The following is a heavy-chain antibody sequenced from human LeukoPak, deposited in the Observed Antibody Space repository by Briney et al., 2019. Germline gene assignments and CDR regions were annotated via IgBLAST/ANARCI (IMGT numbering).Heavy chain of an antibody. CDR1: AFTFSSYR. V-gene: IGHV3-48*02. CDR2: ITSSRSTV. J-gene: IGHJ4*02. Sequence: GGSLRLSCAAYAFTFSSYRMNWVSLAPGKGLEWVSYITSSRSTVYYADSVTGRFTISRDNAKNSLYLQMNSLRDEDTAVYYCARHHDYAFDYWGQGTLVTVSS. CDR3: ARHHDYAFDY. D-gene: IGHD4-17*01.